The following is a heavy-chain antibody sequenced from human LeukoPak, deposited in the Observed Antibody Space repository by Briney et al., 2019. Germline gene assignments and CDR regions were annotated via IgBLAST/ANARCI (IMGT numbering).Heavy chain of an antibody. D-gene: IGHD2-2*01. CDR1: GGTFSSYA. J-gene: IGHJ4*02. Sequence: GASVKVSCKASGGTFSSYAISWVRQAPGQGLEWRGGIIPIFGTANYAQKFQGRVTTTADESTSTAYMELSSLRSEDTAVYYCARSMGYCSSTSCPFDYWGQGTLVTVSS. CDR3: ARSMGYCSSTSCPFDY. CDR2: IIPIFGTA. V-gene: IGHV1-69*01.